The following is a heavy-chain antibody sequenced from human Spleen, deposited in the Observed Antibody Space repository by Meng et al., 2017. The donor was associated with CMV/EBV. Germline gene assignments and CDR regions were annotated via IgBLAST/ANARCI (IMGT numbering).Heavy chain of an antibody. V-gene: IGHV1-2*06. CDR2: INPNSGGT. J-gene: IGHJ4*02. CDR3: ARDSDSSGSYGDYFDF. CDR1: GYTFTGFY. Sequence: ASVKVYCKASGYTFTGFYMHWVRQAPGQGLEWMGRINPNSGGTDYAQRFQGRVTMARDTSINTAYMDLSGLRSDDTAVYYCARDSDSSGSYGDYFDFWGQGTLVTVSS. D-gene: IGHD3-10*01.